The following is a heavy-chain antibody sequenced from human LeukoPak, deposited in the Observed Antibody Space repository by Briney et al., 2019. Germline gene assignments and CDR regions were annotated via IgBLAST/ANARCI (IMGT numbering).Heavy chain of an antibody. Sequence: GGSLRLSCAASGFTFSTYWMHWVRQAPGMGLVWVSRIDSDGSGASYADSVKGRFAISRDNAKNTLYLQMNSLRAEDTAVYYCARASTFLVYDSSGYYFDYWGQGTLVTVSS. D-gene: IGHD3-22*01. CDR2: IDSDGSGA. CDR3: ARASTFLVYDSSGYYFDY. CDR1: GFTFSTYW. V-gene: IGHV3-74*01. J-gene: IGHJ4*02.